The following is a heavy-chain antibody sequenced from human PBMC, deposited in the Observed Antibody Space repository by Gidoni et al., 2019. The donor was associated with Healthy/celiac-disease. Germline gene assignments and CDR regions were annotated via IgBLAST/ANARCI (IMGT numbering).Heavy chain of an antibody. D-gene: IGHD3-10*01. V-gene: IGHV4-39*01. CDR3: ASWRFRGVIIYDY. CDR1: GGPITSSSYY. CDR2: IYYSGST. Sequence: QLQLQESGPGLVKPSETLSLTCTVSGGPITSSSYYWGWIRQPPGKGLEWIGSIYYSGSTYYHPSLKSRVTISVDTSKNQFSLKLSSVTAADTAVYYCASWRFRGVIIYDYWGQGTLVTVSS. J-gene: IGHJ4*02.